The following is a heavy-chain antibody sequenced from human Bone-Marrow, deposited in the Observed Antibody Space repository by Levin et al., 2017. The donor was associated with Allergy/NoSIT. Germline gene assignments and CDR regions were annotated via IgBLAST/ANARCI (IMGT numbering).Heavy chain of an antibody. CDR1: GGSFRGHS. CDR2: ILHSGRT. J-gene: IGHJ6*02. D-gene: IGHD1-1*01. Sequence: SETLSLTCAVYGGSFRGHSWTWIRQPPGKGLQWIGEILHSGRTNYNPSLKSRVTISLDPSKNQFSLKLTSMTAADTAVYYCVRGHRTPMNTTYYYYSYGMDVWGQGTTVTVSS. V-gene: IGHV4-34*01. CDR3: VRGHRTPMNTTYYYYSYGMDV.